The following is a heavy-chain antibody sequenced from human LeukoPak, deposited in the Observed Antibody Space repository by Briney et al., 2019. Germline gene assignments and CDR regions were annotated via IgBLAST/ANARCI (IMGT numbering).Heavy chain of an antibody. CDR3: ARRWNYGRNYYIDV. CDR1: GGSFSNYY. V-gene: IGHV4-34*01. CDR2: INDSGRI. Sequence: PSETLSLTCAVYGGSFSNYYWSWIRQPPGKGLEWIGEINDSGRINYNPSLMSRVTVSVDTSKNQFSLRLTTVTATDTAVYYCARRWNYGRNYYIDVWGNGATVSVSS. D-gene: IGHD1-7*01. J-gene: IGHJ6*03.